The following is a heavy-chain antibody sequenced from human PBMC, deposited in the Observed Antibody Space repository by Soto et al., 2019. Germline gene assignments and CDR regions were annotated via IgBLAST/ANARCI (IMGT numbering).Heavy chain of an antibody. CDR2: ISGSGGST. J-gene: IGHJ4*02. Sequence: GGSLRLSCAASGFTFSSYAMSWVRQAPGKGLGWVSAISGSGGSTYYADSVKGRFTISRDNSKNTLYLQMNSLRAEDTAVYYCAKDQEQTYYYDSSGYYGYWGQGTLVTVSS. CDR1: GFTFSSYA. V-gene: IGHV3-23*01. CDR3: AKDQEQTYYYDSSGYYGY. D-gene: IGHD3-22*01.